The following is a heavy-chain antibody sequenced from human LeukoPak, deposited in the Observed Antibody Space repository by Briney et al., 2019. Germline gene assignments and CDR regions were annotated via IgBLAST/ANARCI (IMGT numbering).Heavy chain of an antibody. J-gene: IGHJ5*02. CDR3: ARDLGTWFDP. V-gene: IGHV3-7*01. D-gene: IGHD3/OR15-3a*01. CDR1: GFSFINYW. Sequence: GGSLRLSCAASGFSFINYWMSWVRQAPGKGLEWVANIKVDGSEKYYVDSVKGRFTISRDNAKNSLYPQMNSLRADDTAVYYCARDLGTWFDPWGQGTLVTVSS. CDR2: IKVDGSEK.